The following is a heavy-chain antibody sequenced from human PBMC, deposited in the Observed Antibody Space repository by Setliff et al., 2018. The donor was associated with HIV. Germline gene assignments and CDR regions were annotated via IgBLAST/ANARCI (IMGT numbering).Heavy chain of an antibody. J-gene: IGHJ1*01. Sequence: GASVKVSCKASGYTFTSYYMHWVRQAPGQGLEWMGIINPSSGSTTYAQKFQGRVTMTRDTSTSTVYMELSSLRSEDTAVYYCARDPAPSSSASYFQHWGQGTQVTVLL. CDR1: GYTFTSYY. V-gene: IGHV1-46*01. CDR2: INPSSGST. CDR3: ARDPAPSSSASYFQH. D-gene: IGHD6-6*01.